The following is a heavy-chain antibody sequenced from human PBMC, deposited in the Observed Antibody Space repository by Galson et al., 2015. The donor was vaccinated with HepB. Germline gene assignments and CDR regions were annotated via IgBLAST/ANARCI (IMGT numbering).Heavy chain of an antibody. CDR3: AHQSRGLDLEWLRRPFDP. D-gene: IGHD3-3*01. J-gene: IGHJ5*02. CDR1: GFSLGTDGVG. Sequence: PALVKPTQTLTLTCTFSGFSLGTDGVGVGWIRQPPGKALEWLALIFWDDDKHYSPSLRSRLTITKDTSKNQVVLTMTNIDPVDTATYYCAHQSRGLDLEWLRRPFDPWGQGILVTISS. CDR2: IFWDDDK. V-gene: IGHV2-5*02.